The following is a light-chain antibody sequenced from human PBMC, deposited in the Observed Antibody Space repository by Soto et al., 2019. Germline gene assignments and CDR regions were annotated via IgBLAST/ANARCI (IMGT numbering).Light chain of an antibody. CDR3: QQYHTSSIT. Sequence: DIQMTQSPSTLPASVGDKVTITCRASQTISNWLAWYQQKPGKAPTLLIYDASTLERGVPSRFSGTGSGTEFTLSIDSLQPDDFATYYCQQYHTSSITFGQGTGLEIK. CDR2: DAS. J-gene: IGKJ5*01. V-gene: IGKV1-5*01. CDR1: QTISNW.